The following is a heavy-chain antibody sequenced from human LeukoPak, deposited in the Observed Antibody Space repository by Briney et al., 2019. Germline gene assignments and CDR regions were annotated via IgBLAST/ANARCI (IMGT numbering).Heavy chain of an antibody. D-gene: IGHD6-19*01. V-gene: IGHV3-15*01. CDR1: GFTFSNAW. J-gene: IGHJ4*02. CDR3: TTPSLGHRGSGWYAY. CDR2: IKSNTDGGTT. Sequence: GGSLRLSCAASGFTFSNAWMSWVRQAPGKGLEWVGRIKSNTDGGTTDYAAPVKGRFTFSRDDSKNTLYLQMNSLKTEDTAVYYCTTPSLGHRGSGWYAYWGQGTLVTVSS.